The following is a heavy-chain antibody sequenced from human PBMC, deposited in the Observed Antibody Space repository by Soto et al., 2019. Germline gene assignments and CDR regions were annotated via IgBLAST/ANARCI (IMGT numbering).Heavy chain of an antibody. V-gene: IGHV2-5*02. Sequence: QITLKESGPTLVKPTQTLTLTCTFSGFSLTTSGVGVGWIRQSPGKALQWLALIYWDDDKRYCPSLKSRLTITKDTSKNKVVLTMTNMDPVYTATYFCAHRLTLNSDWNYGRFDFWGQGTLVTVSS. CDR1: GFSLTTSGVG. D-gene: IGHD1-7*01. CDR3: AHRLTLNSDWNYGRFDF. J-gene: IGHJ4*02. CDR2: IYWDDDK.